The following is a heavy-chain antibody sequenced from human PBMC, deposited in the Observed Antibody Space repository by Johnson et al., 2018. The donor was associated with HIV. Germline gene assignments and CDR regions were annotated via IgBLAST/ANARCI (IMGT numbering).Heavy chain of an antibody. CDR2: IKQDGSDK. CDR1: GFSFSSYD. Sequence: VQLVESGGGVVQPGGSLRLSCAASGFSFSSYDMSWVRQAPGKGLEWVANIKQDGSDKYYVDSVKGRFTISKDNAKNSLYLQMNSLRAEDTAVYYCARVSVIASFAFDIWGQGTMVNVSS. CDR3: ARVSVIASFAFDI. V-gene: IGHV3-7*01. J-gene: IGHJ3*02. D-gene: IGHD2-21*01.